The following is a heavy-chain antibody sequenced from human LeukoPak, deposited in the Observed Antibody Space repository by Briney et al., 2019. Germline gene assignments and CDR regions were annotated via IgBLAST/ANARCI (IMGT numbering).Heavy chain of an antibody. CDR2: ISWNSGSI. V-gene: IGHV3-9*01. D-gene: IGHD3-10*01. CDR1: GFTFDDYA. Sequence: PGGSLRLSCAASGFTFDDYAMHWVRQAPGKGLEWVSGISWNSGSIGYADSVKGRFTISRDNAKNSLYLQMNSLRAEDTAVYYCASLYYGSGSYYRDYWGQGTLVTVSS. CDR3: ASLYYGSGSYYRDY. J-gene: IGHJ4*02.